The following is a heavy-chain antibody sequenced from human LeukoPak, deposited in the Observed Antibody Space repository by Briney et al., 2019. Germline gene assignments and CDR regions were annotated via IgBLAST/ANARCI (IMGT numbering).Heavy chain of an antibody. Sequence: KPSETLSLTCAVYGGSFSGYYWIWIRQPPGKGLEWIGEINHSGSTNYNPSLKSRVTISVDTSKNQFSLKLSSVTAADTAVYYCARGALFYYYDSSGYYYNWFVPWGQGTLVTVSS. V-gene: IGHV4-34*01. J-gene: IGHJ5*02. D-gene: IGHD3-22*01. CDR3: ARGALFYYYDSSGYYYNWFVP. CDR1: GGSFSGYY. CDR2: INHSGST.